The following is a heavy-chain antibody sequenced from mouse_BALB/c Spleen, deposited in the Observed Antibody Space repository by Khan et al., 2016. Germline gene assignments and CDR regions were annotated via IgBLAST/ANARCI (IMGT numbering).Heavy chain of an antibody. Sequence: VQLQQSGAELVKPGASVKLSCTASGYNIKDTYMHWVKQRPEQGLAWIGRIVPANGNTKYDPKFQGKATITADTSSNTAYLQLSDLTAEDTAVYYCARSSWEWFAYWGQGTLVTVSA. CDR2: IVPANGNT. CDR3: ARSSWEWFAY. J-gene: IGHJ3*01. CDR1: GYNIKDTY. V-gene: IGHV14-3*02. D-gene: IGHD4-1*01.